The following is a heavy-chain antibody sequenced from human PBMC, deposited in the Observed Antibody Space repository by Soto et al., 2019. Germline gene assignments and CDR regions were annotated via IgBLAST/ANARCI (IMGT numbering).Heavy chain of an antibody. CDR2: ITFNGSKE. V-gene: IGHV3-30*03. CDR3: ATDPGAFAGAMRD. J-gene: IGHJ4*02. D-gene: IGHD3-16*01. Sequence: VQMVESGGGVVQPGGSLRLSCAGSGFAFSRFGMHWVRQAPGKGLEWVACITFNGSKEYYVDSVKGRFAISRNNSMNTLYLQMSSLGPEDTRVYYCATDPGAFAGAMRDWGRGTLVTVSS. CDR1: GFAFSRFG.